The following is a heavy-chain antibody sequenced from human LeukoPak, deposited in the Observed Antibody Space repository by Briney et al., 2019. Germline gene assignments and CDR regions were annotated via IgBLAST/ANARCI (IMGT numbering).Heavy chain of an antibody. CDR3: ARDRGGF. CDR1: GGSMTNYY. CDR2: IHSSGST. D-gene: IGHD3-10*01. Sequence: SETLSLTCTVSGGSMTNYYWNWMRQPPGKGLEWIGNIHSSGSTHYKSSLKSRMTISIDTSKNQVFLKLTSVTAADTAVYYCARDRGGFWGQGTLVTVSS. V-gene: IGHV4-59*01. J-gene: IGHJ4*02.